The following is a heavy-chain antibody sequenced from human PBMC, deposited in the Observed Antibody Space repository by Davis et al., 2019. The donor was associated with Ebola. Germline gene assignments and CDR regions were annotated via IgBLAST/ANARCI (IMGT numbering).Heavy chain of an antibody. J-gene: IGHJ5*02. CDR1: GGSFSGYY. CDR2: INHSGST. CDR3: ARVGPLAYVWGSYRLNWFDP. V-gene: IGHV4-34*01. D-gene: IGHD3-16*02. Sequence: SETLSLTCAVYGGSFSGYYWSWIRQPPGKGLEWIGEINHSGSTNYNPSLKSRVTISVDTSKNQFSLKLSSVTAADTAVYYCARVGPLAYVWGSYRLNWFDPWGQGTLVTVSS.